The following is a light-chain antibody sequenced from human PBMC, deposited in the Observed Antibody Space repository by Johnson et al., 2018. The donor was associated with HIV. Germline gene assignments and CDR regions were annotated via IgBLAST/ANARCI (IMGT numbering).Light chain of an antibody. CDR1: SCDIANNY. V-gene: IGLV1-51*01. J-gene: IGLJ1*01. CDR2: DND. CDR3: ATWDASLSGGGV. Sequence: QSVLTQPPSVSAAPGQKVTISCSGSSCDIANNYVSWHQHLPGTAPKLLIYDNDKRPSGIPDRISGSKSGTSATLGITGLQTGDEADSYCATWDASLSGGGVFGTGTKFTVL.